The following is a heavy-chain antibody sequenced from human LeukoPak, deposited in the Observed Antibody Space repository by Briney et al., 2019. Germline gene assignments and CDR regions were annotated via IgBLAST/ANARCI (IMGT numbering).Heavy chain of an antibody. J-gene: IGHJ5*02. Sequence: ASVKVSCKASGGTFSSYAISWVRQAPGQGLEWMGGIIPIFGTANYAQKFQGRVTITADESTSTAYMELSSLRSEDTAVYYCAGHYGDYSNWFDPWGQGTLVTVSS. V-gene: IGHV1-69*13. CDR2: IIPIFGTA. CDR1: GGTFSSYA. CDR3: AGHYGDYSNWFDP. D-gene: IGHD4-17*01.